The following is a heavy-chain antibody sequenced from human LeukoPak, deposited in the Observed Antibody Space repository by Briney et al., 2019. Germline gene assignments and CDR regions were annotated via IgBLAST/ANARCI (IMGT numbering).Heavy chain of an antibody. V-gene: IGHV5-51*01. J-gene: IGHJ3*02. Sequence: GESLKISCKGSGYSFTSYWIGWVRQMPGKGLGWMGIIYPGDSDTRYSPSFQGQVTISADKSISTAYLQWSSLKASDTAMYYCARHNIAVAGNDAFDIWGQGTMVTVSS. CDR3: ARHNIAVAGNDAFDI. CDR1: GYSFTSYW. D-gene: IGHD6-19*01. CDR2: IYPGDSDT.